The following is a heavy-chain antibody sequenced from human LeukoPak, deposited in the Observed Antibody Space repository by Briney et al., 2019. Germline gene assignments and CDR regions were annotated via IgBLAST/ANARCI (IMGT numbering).Heavy chain of an antibody. D-gene: IGHD6-13*01. CDR2: IHHSGSA. CDR1: GYSISSGYY. Sequence: SETLSLTCIVSGYSISSGYYWGWIRQPPGKGLEWIGNIHHSGSAYYNPSLKSRVTISVDTSKNQFSLKLTSVTAADTAVYYCARPNIRDGAAAGTWGQGTLVTVSS. CDR3: ARPNIRDGAAAGT. J-gene: IGHJ5*02. V-gene: IGHV4-38-2*02.